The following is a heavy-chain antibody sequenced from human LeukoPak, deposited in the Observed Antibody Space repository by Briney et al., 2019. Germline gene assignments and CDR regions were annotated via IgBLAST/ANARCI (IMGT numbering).Heavy chain of an antibody. J-gene: IGHJ3*02. Sequence: ASVKVSCKASGYTFTTYGISWVRQAPGQGLEWMGWITGHNGNTKYVQKFQGRVTMTTDTPTTTAYMELRNLGSDDTAVYYCARDSRSLDAFDIWGQGTMVTVSS. V-gene: IGHV1-18*01. CDR3: ARDSRSLDAFDI. CDR2: ITGHNGNT. CDR1: GYTFTTYG.